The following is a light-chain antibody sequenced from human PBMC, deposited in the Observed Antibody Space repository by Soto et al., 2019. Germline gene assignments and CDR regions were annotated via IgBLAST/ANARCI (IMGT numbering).Light chain of an antibody. V-gene: IGLV2-11*01. J-gene: IGLJ1*01. CDR1: SSDVGAYNY. Sequence: QSGQSHPLSVSGSPGHAVTISCTGTSSDVGAYNYVSWYQQFPDKAPKLMIYDVSERPSGVPDRFSGSKSGNTASLTISGLQAEDEADYYCCSYAGSYIYVFGSGTKVTVL. CDR3: CSYAGSYIYV. CDR2: DVS.